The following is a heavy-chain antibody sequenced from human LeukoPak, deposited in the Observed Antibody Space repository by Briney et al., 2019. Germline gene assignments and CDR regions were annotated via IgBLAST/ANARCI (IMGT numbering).Heavy chain of an antibody. CDR3: ARGPYSYDSSGAFDI. Sequence: SETLSLTCAVSGGSISSNNWWSWIRQPPGKGLEWIGSIYYSGSTYYNPSLKSRVTISVDTSKSHFSLKLSSVTAADTAVYFCARGPYSYDSSGAFDIWGQGTMVTVSS. CDR1: GGSISSNNW. D-gene: IGHD3-22*01. V-gene: IGHV4-4*02. J-gene: IGHJ3*02. CDR2: IYYSGST.